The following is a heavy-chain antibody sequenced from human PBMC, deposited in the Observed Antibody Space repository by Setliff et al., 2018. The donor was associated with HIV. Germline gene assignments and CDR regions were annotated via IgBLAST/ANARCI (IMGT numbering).Heavy chain of an antibody. Sequence: PGGSLRLSCAASGFSLGDYVMHWVRQAPGKGLEYVSAISTKGDNTYYADSVKGRFTISRDNSKNTVYLQMNSLRAEDTAVYYCASIELAAMVPVDYWGQGTLVTVSS. CDR2: ISTKGDNT. CDR3: ASIELAAMVPVDY. CDR1: GFSLGDYV. J-gene: IGHJ4*02. V-gene: IGHV3-64*02. D-gene: IGHD5-18*01.